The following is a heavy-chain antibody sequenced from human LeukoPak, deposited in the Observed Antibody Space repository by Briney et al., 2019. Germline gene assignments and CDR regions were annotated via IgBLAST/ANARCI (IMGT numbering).Heavy chain of an antibody. J-gene: IGHJ4*02. Sequence: GGSLRLSCAASGFTFSSYWMSWVRQAPGKGLEWVANIKQDGSEKYYVDSVKGRFTISRDNAKNSLYLQMNSLRAEDTAVYYCARVRSTVTDLGPIDYWGQGTLVTVSS. CDR1: GFTFSSYW. V-gene: IGHV3-7*01. CDR2: IKQDGSEK. CDR3: ARVRSTVTDLGPIDY. D-gene: IGHD4-17*01.